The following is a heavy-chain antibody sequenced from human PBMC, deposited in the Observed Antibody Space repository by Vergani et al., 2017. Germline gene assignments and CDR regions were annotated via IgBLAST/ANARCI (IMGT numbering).Heavy chain of an antibody. CDR1: GFTFSSYA. V-gene: IGHV3-30-3*01. J-gene: IGHJ3*02. CDR3: ARTVVPAAIDDAFDI. D-gene: IGHD2-2*02. Sequence: LVESGGGLVQPGRSLRLSCAASGFTFSSYAMHWVRQAPGKGLEWVAVISYDGSNKYYADSVKGRFTISRDNSKNTLYLQMNSLRAEDTAVYYCARTVVPAAIDDAFDIWGQGTMVTVSS. CDR2: ISYDGSNK.